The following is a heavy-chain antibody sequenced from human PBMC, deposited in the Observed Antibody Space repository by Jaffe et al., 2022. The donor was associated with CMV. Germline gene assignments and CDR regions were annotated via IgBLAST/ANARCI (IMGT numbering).Heavy chain of an antibody. Sequence: QVQLVQSGAEVKKPGASVKVSCKASGYTFTSYGISWVRQAPGQGLEWMGWISAYNGNTNYAQKLQGRVTMTTDTSTSTAYMELRSLRSDDTAVYYCARARINHYDFWSGYYSDYYYMDVWGKGTTVTVSS. CDR2: ISAYNGNT. J-gene: IGHJ6*03. CDR3: ARARINHYDFWSGYYSDYYYMDV. D-gene: IGHD3-3*01. CDR1: GYTFTSYG. V-gene: IGHV1-18*04.